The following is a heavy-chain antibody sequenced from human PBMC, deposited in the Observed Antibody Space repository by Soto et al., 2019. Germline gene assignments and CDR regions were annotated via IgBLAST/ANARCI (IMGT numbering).Heavy chain of an antibody. D-gene: IGHD2-2*01. V-gene: IGHV4-59*01. CDR2: IYYSGST. CDR3: ARVNVVVPASFSYFDY. CDR1: GGSISSYY. Sequence: PSETLSLTCTVSGGSISSYYWSWIRQPPGKGLEWIGYIYYSGSTNYNPSLKSRVTISVDTSKNQFSLKLSSVTAADTAVYYCARVNVVVPASFSYFDYWGQGTLVTVSS. J-gene: IGHJ4*02.